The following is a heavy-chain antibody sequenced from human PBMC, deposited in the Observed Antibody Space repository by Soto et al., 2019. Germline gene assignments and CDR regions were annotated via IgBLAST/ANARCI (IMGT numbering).Heavy chain of an antibody. CDR1: GGSFSGYY. V-gene: IGHV4-34*01. CDR3: ARARGYCSGGSCYRAWFDP. J-gene: IGHJ5*02. CDR2: INHSGST. Sequence: ETLSLTCAVYGGSFSGYYWSWIRQPPGKGLEWIGEINHSGSTNYNPSLKSRVTISVDTSKNQFSLKLSSVTAADTAVYYCARARGYCSGGSCYRAWFDPWGQGTLVTVSS. D-gene: IGHD2-15*01.